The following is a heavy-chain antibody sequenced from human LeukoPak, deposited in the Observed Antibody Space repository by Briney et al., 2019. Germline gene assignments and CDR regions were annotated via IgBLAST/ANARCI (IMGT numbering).Heavy chain of an antibody. J-gene: IGHJ6*02. V-gene: IGHV3-23*01. D-gene: IGHD6-13*01. Sequence: GGSLRLSCTASGFTFGGYAMTWVRQAPGKGLEWVSSISGGSEDSYYADSVRGRFTISRDNSRSTLYLQMNSLRADDTAVYYCGRTIAQYSNSWLYYFYGLDVWGQGTTVTVSS. CDR3: GRTIAQYSNSWLYYFYGLDV. CDR1: GFTFGGYA. CDR2: ISGGSEDS.